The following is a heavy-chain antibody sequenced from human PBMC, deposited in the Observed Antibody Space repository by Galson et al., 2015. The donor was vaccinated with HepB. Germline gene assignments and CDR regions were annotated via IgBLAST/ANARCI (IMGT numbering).Heavy chain of an antibody. CDR3: ARAIYYGQGGFDP. J-gene: IGHJ5*02. CDR2: VFTAGQT. Sequence: SLRLSCAVSGFTVINTYMMWVRQAPGKGLECVSDVFTAGQTYHADSVKGRFTVSRDNSKNTLYLQMDSLRAEDTAVYYCARAIYYGQGGFDPWGQGTLVTVSS. CDR1: GFTVINTY. V-gene: IGHV3-53*01. D-gene: IGHD3-10*01.